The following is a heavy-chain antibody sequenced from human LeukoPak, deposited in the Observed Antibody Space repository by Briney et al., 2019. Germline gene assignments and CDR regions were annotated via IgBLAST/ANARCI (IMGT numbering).Heavy chain of an antibody. D-gene: IGHD3-9*01. V-gene: IGHV3-9*01. CDR2: ISWNSGSI. J-gene: IGHJ3*02. CDR1: GFAFDDYA. CDR3: AKAAGDNDAFDI. Sequence: GGSLRLSCAASGFAFDDYAMHWVRQAPGKGLEWVSCISWNSGSIGYADSVKGRFTISRDNAKNSLYLQMNSLRAEDTALYYCAKAAGDNDAFDIWGQGTMVTVSS.